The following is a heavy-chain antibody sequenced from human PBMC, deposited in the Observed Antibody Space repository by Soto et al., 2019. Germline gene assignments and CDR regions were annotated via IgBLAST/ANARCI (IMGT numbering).Heavy chain of an antibody. D-gene: IGHD3-3*01. CDR2: ISHSGST. J-gene: IGHJ6*03. CDR1: GGSISSHY. V-gene: IGHV4-59*11. Sequence: PSETLSLTCTVSGGSISSHYWSWIRQPPGKGLEWIGHISHSGSTNYNPSLKSRVTISVDTSKNHFSLKLSSVTAADTAVYYCGRSYYDFWSGSLYYYMAVWGKGTTVTVSS. CDR3: GRSYYDFWSGSLYYYMAV.